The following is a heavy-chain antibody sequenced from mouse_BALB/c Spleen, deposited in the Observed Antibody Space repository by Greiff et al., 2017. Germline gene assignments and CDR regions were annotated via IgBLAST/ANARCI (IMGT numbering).Heavy chain of an antibody. CDR2: IDPANGNT. J-gene: IGHJ4*01. D-gene: IGHD1-2*01. Sequence: EVQLQQSGAELVKPGASVKLSCTASGSNIKDTYMHWVKQRPEQGLEWIGRIDPANGNTKYDPKFPGKATITADTSSNTAYLQLSSLTSEDTAVYYCARDGYHAMDYWGQGTSVTVSS. CDR1: GSNIKDTY. V-gene: IGHV14-3*02. CDR3: ARDGYHAMDY.